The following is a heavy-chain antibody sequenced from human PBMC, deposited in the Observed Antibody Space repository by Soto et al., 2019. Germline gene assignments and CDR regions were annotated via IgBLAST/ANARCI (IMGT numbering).Heavy chain of an antibody. J-gene: IGHJ4*02. CDR3: ERAKLSYYYGSGSYDY. D-gene: IGHD3-10*01. Sequence: SQPLYLTCAISGGRFSLNSAACNWIRQSPSRGLEWLGRTYYRSKWYNDYAVSVKSRITINPDTSKNQFSLQLNSVTPEDTAVYYCERAKLSYYYGSGSYDYWGQGTLVTLS. CDR2: TYYRSKWYN. CDR1: GGRFSLNSAA. V-gene: IGHV6-1*01.